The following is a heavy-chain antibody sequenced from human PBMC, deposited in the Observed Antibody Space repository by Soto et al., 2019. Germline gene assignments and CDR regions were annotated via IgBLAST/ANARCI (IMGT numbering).Heavy chain of an antibody. Sequence: GGSLRLSCAASGFTVSSNYMSWVRQSPGKGLEWVSVIYSGGSTYYADSVKGRFTISRDNSKNTLYLQMNSLRAEDTAVYYCARVHSDYYYYGMDVWGQGTTVTVSS. CDR3: ARVHSDYYYYGMDV. J-gene: IGHJ6*02. CDR1: GFTVSSNY. V-gene: IGHV3-53*01. D-gene: IGHD5-18*01. CDR2: IYSGGST.